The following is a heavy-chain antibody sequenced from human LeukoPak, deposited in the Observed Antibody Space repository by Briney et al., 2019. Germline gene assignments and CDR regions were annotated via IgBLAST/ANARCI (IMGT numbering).Heavy chain of an antibody. CDR3: ARHDIPYSSPLDY. CDR1: GYRFTSYW. D-gene: IGHD3-9*01. J-gene: IGHJ4*02. CDR2: IYPGDSDT. V-gene: IGHV5-51*01. Sequence: GESLQISCKGSGYRFTSYWIGWVRQMPGKGLEWMGIIYPGDSDTRYSPSFQGQVTISADKSISTAYLQWSSLKAPDTAMYYCARHDIPYSSPLDYWGQGTLVTVSS.